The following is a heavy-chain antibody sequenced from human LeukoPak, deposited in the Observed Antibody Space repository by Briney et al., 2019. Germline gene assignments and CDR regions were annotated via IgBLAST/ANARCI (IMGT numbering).Heavy chain of an antibody. CDR2: ISYDGSNK. V-gene: IGHV3-30*04. Sequence: PGGSLRLSCAASGFTFSSYAMHWVRQAPGKGLEGVAVISYDGSNKYYADSVKGRFTISRDNSKNTLYLQMNSLRAEDTAVYYCARAPSGYYYRDAFDIWGQGTMVTVSS. CDR3: ARAPSGYYYRDAFDI. D-gene: IGHD3-22*01. J-gene: IGHJ3*02. CDR1: GFTFSSYA.